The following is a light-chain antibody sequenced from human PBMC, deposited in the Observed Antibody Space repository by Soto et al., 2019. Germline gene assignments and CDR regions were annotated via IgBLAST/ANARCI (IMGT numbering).Light chain of an antibody. CDR3: SSYTSSSTLG. V-gene: IGLV2-14*01. CDR1: SSDVGGYNY. Sequence: QSVLTQPASVSGSPGQSITISCTGTSSDVGGYNYVSWYQQHPGKAPKLMIYDVSNRPSGVSNRLSGSKSGTTASLTISGLQAEDEADYYCSSYTSSSTLGFGGGTKHTLL. CDR2: DVS. J-gene: IGLJ2*01.